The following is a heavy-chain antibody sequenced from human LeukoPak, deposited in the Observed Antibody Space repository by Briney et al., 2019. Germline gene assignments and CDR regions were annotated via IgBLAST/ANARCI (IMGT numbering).Heavy chain of an antibody. Sequence: PGGSLRLSCAASGFTFSTYNMNWVRQAPGKGLEWVSSISSSSSYIYYADSVKGRFTISRDNAKNSLYLQMNSLRAEDTAVYFCARDNSVAGTDFDSWGQGTLVTVSS. J-gene: IGHJ4*02. V-gene: IGHV3-21*01. D-gene: IGHD6-19*01. CDR3: ARDNSVAGTDFDS. CDR2: ISSSSSYI. CDR1: GFTFSTYN.